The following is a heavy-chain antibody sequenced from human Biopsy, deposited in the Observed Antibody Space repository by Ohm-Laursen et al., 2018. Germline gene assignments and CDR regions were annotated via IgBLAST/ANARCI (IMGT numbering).Heavy chain of an antibody. CDR1: GDSINSSY. CDR3: ARTPGKAVAGRFLDL. J-gene: IGHJ2*01. Sequence: SDTLSLTCTVSGDSINSSYWSWIRQAPGKGLEWIGFISNSGNTNYNPSLKSRVTISVDTSKNQFSLNLSSVTAADTAVYYCARTPGKAVAGRFLDLWGRGTLVTVSS. D-gene: IGHD6-19*01. V-gene: IGHV4-59*07. CDR2: ISNSGNT.